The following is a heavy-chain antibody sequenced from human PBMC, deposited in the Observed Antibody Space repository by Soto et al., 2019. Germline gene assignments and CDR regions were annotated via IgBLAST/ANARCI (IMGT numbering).Heavy chain of an antibody. Sequence: PGGSLRLSCAASGLTFSTYEMNWVRQAPGKGLEWVSCISSGGTTIYYADSVKGRFTISRDNARNSLYLQMNSLRAEGTAVYYCARFGLSSSLHPSIDFWGQGTLVTVSS. D-gene: IGHD6-13*01. CDR2: ISSGGTTI. CDR3: ARFGLSSSLHPSIDF. J-gene: IGHJ4*02. CDR1: GLTFSTYE. V-gene: IGHV3-48*03.